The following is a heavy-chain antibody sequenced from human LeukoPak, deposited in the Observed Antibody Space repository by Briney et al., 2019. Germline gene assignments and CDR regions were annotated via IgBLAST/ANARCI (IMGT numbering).Heavy chain of an antibody. Sequence: GGSLRLSCAASGFTFSSYAMSWVRQAPGKGLEWVAVISYDGSNKYYADSVKGRFTISRDNSKNTLYLQMNSLRAEDTAVYYCAKPLNYYDSSGYYYVPTGFDYWGQGTLVTVSS. J-gene: IGHJ4*02. D-gene: IGHD3-22*01. CDR1: GFTFSSYA. V-gene: IGHV3-30*18. CDR2: ISYDGSNK. CDR3: AKPLNYYDSSGYYYVPTGFDY.